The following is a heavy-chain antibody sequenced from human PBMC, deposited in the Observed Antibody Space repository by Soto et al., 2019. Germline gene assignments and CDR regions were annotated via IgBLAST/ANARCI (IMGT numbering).Heavy chain of an antibody. CDR2: IIPIFGTA. V-gene: IGHV1-69*13. D-gene: IGHD3-16*02. J-gene: IGHJ5*02. Sequence: AASVKVSCKASGGTFSSYAISWVRQAPGQGLEWMGGIIPIFGTANCAQKFQGRVTITAGESTSTAYMELSSLRSEDTAVYYCARDLGGYDYVWGSYRHGWFDPRGQGTLVTVSS. CDR3: ARDLGGYDYVWGSYRHGWFDP. CDR1: GGTFSSYA.